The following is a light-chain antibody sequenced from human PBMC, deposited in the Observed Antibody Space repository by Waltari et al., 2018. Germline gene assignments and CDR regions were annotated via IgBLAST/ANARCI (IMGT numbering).Light chain of an antibody. CDR1: SSDIGGYNY. J-gene: IGLJ3*02. Sequence: QSALTQPASVSGSPGQSITISCTGTSSDIGGYNYVSWYQQHPGKAPKLLIYEVSNRPSGVSNRFSGSKSGKTASLTISGLQAEDEADYYCGSYRSSSKNVVFGGGTKLTVL. CDR2: EVS. V-gene: IGLV2-14*01. CDR3: GSYRSSSKNVV.